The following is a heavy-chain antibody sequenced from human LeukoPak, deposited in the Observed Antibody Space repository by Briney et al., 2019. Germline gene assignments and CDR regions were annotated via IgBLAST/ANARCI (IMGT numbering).Heavy chain of an antibody. Sequence: GGSLRLSCAASGFTFSSYAMSWVRQAPGKGLEWVSGISGSGGSTYYADSVKGRFTTSRDNSKNTLYLQMNSLRAEDTAVYYCAKGGCSSTSCYGTYYYYGMDVWGQGTTVTVSS. J-gene: IGHJ6*02. V-gene: IGHV3-23*01. CDR2: ISGSGGST. CDR3: AKGGCSSTSCYGTYYYYGMDV. CDR1: GFTFSSYA. D-gene: IGHD2-2*01.